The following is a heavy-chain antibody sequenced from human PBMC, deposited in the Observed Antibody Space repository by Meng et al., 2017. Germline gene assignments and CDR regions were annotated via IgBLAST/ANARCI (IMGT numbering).Heavy chain of an antibody. Sequence: SVKVSCKASGGTFSSYAISWVRQAPGQGLEWMGGIIPIFGTANYAQKFQGRVTITADKSTSTAYMELSSLRSEDTAVYYCAKVSYSGSYKLGFDPWGQGTLVTVSS. D-gene: IGHD1-26*01. V-gene: IGHV1-69*06. CDR1: GGTFSSYA. J-gene: IGHJ5*02. CDR3: AKVSYSGSYKLGFDP. CDR2: IIPIFGTA.